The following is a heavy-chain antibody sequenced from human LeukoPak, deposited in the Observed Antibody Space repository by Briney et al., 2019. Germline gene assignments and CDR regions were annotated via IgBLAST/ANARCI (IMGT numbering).Heavy chain of an antibody. D-gene: IGHD1-1*01. CDR1: GGSISSYY. V-gene: IGHV4-4*07. Sequence: PSETLSLTCTVSGGSISSYYWSWLRQPAGKGLEWIGRIYNSGSTTYNPSLKSRVTISVDTSKNQFPLKLSSVTAADTAVYYCARERNAAVLDYWGQGTLVTVSS. J-gene: IGHJ4*02. CDR3: ARERNAAVLDY. CDR2: IYNSGST.